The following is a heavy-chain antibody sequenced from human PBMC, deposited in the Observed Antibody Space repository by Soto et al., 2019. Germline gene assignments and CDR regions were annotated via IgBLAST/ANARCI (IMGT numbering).Heavy chain of an antibody. V-gene: IGHV3-23*01. CDR1: GFTFSNYA. Sequence: EVQLLESGGGSVQPGGSPRLSCAASGFTFSNYAMTWVRQAPGKGLEWVSTMSGTAGNTYHADSVKGRFTISRDNSKNTLYLQMNSLRAEDTAVYYCAKKYYFGSGSYVFYFDYWGQGTLVTVSS. CDR3: AKKYYFGSGSYVFYFDY. J-gene: IGHJ4*02. CDR2: MSGTAGNT. D-gene: IGHD3-10*01.